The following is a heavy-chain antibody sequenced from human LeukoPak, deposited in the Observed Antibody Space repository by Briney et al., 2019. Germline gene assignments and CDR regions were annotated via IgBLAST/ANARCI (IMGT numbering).Heavy chain of an antibody. V-gene: IGHV3-21*01. CDR1: GFTLSSCG. CDR2: IGPTGTDR. Sequence: GGSLRLSCAASGFTLSSCGFNWVRQAPGKGLEWVSSIGPTGTDRYYADSVRGRFTISRGNAKNSMYLQMDSLRDEDTAVYYCATETIGRHYDYWGQGTLLTVSS. D-gene: IGHD1-14*01. CDR3: ATETIGRHYDY. J-gene: IGHJ4*02.